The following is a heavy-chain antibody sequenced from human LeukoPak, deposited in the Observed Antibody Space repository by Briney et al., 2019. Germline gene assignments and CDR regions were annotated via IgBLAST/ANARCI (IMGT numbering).Heavy chain of an antibody. Sequence: GESLKISCKASGYNFTNYWIGWVRQMPGKGLEWMGIIYPDDSDTRYSPSFEGQVTISADKSISTAYLQWNSLKASDIAMYYCARQNSHCSGGGCFSVYFDFWGQGTLVTVSS. CDR1: GYNFTNYW. J-gene: IGHJ4*02. D-gene: IGHD2-8*02. CDR3: ARQNSHCSGGGCFSVYFDF. V-gene: IGHV5-51*01. CDR2: IYPDDSDT.